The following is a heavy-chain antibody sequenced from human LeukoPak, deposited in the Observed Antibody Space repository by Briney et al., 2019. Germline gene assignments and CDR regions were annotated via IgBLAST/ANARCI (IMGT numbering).Heavy chain of an antibody. CDR2: IYYSGST. CDR1: GGSVSSYY. Sequence: SETLSLTCTVSGGSVSSYYWSWIRQPPGKGLEWIGYIYYSGSTNYNPSLKSRVTISVDTSKNQFSLKLSSVTAADTAVYYCARVISDYGDYGTVGNWFDPWGQGTLVTVSS. CDR3: ARVISDYGDYGTVGNWFDP. D-gene: IGHD4-17*01. J-gene: IGHJ5*02. V-gene: IGHV4-59*02.